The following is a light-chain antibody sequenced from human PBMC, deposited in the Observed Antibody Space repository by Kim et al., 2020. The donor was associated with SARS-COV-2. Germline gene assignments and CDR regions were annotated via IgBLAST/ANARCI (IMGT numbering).Light chain of an antibody. V-gene: IGLV3-21*04. CDR2: YDS. CDR1: SIGSKS. Sequence: PGKTARITCEGNSIGSKSVHWYQQKPGQAPVLVISYDSDRPSGIPERYSGSNSGNTATLTISRVEVGDEADFYCQVWHSSSDHRVVFGGGTQLTVL. CDR3: QVWHSSSDHRVV. J-gene: IGLJ2*01.